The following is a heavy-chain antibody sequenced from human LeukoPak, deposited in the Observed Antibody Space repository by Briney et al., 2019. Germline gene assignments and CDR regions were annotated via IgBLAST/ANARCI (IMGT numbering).Heavy chain of an antibody. CDR2: INHSGST. Sequence: PSETLSLTCAVYGGSFSGYYWSWIRQPPGKGLDWIGEINHSGSTNYNPSLKSRVTISVDTSKNQFSLKLSSVTAADTAVYYCARVCNDFWSGYYRNWFDPWGQGTLVTVSS. CDR1: GGSFSGYY. D-gene: IGHD3-3*01. CDR3: ARVCNDFWSGYYRNWFDP. J-gene: IGHJ5*02. V-gene: IGHV4-34*01.